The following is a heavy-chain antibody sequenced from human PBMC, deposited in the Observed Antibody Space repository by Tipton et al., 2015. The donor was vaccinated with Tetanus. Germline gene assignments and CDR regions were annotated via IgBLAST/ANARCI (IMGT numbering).Heavy chain of an antibody. CDR3: AKGDKSYYFDY. CDR2: MSGSGGST. Sequence: SLRLSCAASGFIFSSYAMSWVRQAPGKGLEWVSAMSGSGGSTYYADSVKGRFTISRDNSKNTLYLQMNSLRAEDTAVYYCAKGDKSYYFDYWGQGTLVTVSS. V-gene: IGHV3-23*01. J-gene: IGHJ4*02. D-gene: IGHD1-26*01. CDR1: GFIFSSYA.